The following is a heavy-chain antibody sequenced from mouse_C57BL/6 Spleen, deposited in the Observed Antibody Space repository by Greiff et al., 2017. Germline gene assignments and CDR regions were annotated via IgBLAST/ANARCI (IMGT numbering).Heavy chain of an antibody. CDR1: GYTFTDYY. CDR3: APFDSSYAMDY. J-gene: IGHJ4*01. CDR2: INPNNGGT. V-gene: IGHV1-26*01. Sequence: VQLQQSGPELVKPGASVKISCKASGYTFTDYYMNWVKQSHGKSLEWIGDINPNNGGTSYNQKFKGKATLTVDKSSSTAYMELRSLTSEDSAVYYCAPFDSSYAMDYWGQGTSVTVSS. D-gene: IGHD2-4*01.